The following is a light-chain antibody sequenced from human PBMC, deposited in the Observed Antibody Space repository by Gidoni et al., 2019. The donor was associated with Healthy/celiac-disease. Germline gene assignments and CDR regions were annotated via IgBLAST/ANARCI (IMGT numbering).Light chain of an antibody. CDR3: SSYTSSSDVV. J-gene: IGLJ2*01. CDR1: SSDVGGYNS. CDR2: DVS. Sequence: QSSLTQPASVSGSPGQSITISCTGTSSDVGGYNSVSWSQQHPGKAPKLMIYDVSNRPSGVSNRFSGSKSGNTASLTISGLQAEDEADYDCSSYTSSSDVVFGGGTKLTVL. V-gene: IGLV2-14*01.